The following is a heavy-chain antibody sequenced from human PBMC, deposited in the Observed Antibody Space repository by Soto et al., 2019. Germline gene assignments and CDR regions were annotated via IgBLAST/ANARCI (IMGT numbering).Heavy chain of an antibody. V-gene: IGHV4-59*01. Sequence: QVQLQEWGPGLVKPSETLSLTCTVSGASMNNYYGSWVRQPPGKGLEWIGYMYYSGGSNSNPSLKCRVTLSVNTSKNQITRKLTSVTAADTAVYYCVRSGHSFGGVMWGQGTLVTVSS. CDR2: MYYSGGS. CDR1: GASMNNYY. J-gene: IGHJ4*02. CDR3: VRSGHSFGGVM. D-gene: IGHD3-16*01.